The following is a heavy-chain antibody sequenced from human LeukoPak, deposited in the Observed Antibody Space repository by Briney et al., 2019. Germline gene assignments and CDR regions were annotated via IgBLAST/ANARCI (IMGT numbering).Heavy chain of an antibody. D-gene: IGHD2-2*01. CDR3: ARDHAPIVVVPAAGYYYYGMDV. Sequence: SVKVSCKASGGTFSSYAISWVRQAPGQGLEWMGRIIPILGIANYAQKFQGRVTITADKSTSTAYMELSSLRSEDTAVYYCARDHAPIVVVPAAGYYYYGMDVWGQGTTDTVSS. V-gene: IGHV1-69*04. CDR2: IIPILGIA. J-gene: IGHJ6*02. CDR1: GGTFSSYA.